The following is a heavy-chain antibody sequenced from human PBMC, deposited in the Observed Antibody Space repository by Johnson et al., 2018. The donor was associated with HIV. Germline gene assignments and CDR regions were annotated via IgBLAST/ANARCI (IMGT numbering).Heavy chain of an antibody. CDR2: ISWNSGSI. V-gene: IGHV3-9*01. D-gene: IGHD1-26*01. CDR1: GFTFDDYA. CDR3: AKDVGRWELLLQDAFDI. J-gene: IGHJ3*02. Sequence: VQLVESGGGLVQPGRSLRLSCAASGFTFDDYAMHWVRQAPGKGLEWVSGISWNSGSIGYADSVKGRFTISRDNAKTSLYLQMNSLSAADTALYYCAKDVGRWELLLQDAFDIWGQGTMVTVSS.